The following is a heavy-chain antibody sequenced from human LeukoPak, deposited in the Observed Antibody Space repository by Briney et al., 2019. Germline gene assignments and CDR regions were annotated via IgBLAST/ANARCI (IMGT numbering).Heavy chain of an antibody. Sequence: GESLQISCKGSGYIFTTYWIGWVRQMPGKGLEWMGIIFPGDSDTRYSPSFQGQVTISADKSISTAYLQWRSLKASDTAMYYCARQWSSGWSFFDYWGQGTLVTVSS. CDR3: ARQWSSGWSFFDY. CDR1: GYIFTTYW. V-gene: IGHV5-51*01. CDR2: IFPGDSDT. D-gene: IGHD6-19*01. J-gene: IGHJ4*02.